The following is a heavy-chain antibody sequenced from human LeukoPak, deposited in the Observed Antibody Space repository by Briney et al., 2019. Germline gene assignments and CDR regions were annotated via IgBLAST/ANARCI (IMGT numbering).Heavy chain of an antibody. V-gene: IGHV3-30*02. CDR1: GFTFSNFG. D-gene: IGHD3-16*01. CDR2: IRSEGTKK. J-gene: IGHJ3*02. CDR3: AKDPSNASRTLDI. Sequence: GGSLRLSCAASGFTFSNFGMHWVRQAPGKGLEWVAFIRSEGTKKYYLDSVEGRFTVSRDNSKNTLFLQMNSLRPEDTAIYYCAKDPSNASRTLDIWGQGTLVVVSA.